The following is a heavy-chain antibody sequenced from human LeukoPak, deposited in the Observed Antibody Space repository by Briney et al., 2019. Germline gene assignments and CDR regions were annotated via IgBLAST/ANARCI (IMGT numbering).Heavy chain of an antibody. CDR2: IIPIFGTA. CDR1: GGTFSSYA. J-gene: IGHJ3*02. V-gene: IGHV1-69*13. Sequence: ASVKVSCKASGGTFSSYAISWVRQAPGQGLEWMGGIIPIFGTANYAQKFQGRVTITADESTSTAYMELSSLRSEDTAVYYCARAGGWAREDYKGDAFDIWGQGTMVTVSS. D-gene: IGHD6-19*01. CDR3: ARAGGWAREDYKGDAFDI.